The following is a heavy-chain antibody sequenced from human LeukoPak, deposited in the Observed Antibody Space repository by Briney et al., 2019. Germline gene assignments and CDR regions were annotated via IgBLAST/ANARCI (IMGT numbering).Heavy chain of an antibody. D-gene: IGHD1-7*01. V-gene: IGHV3-7*01. J-gene: IGHJ4*02. Sequence: PGGPLRLSCAASGFTFSSYAMNWVRQAPGKGLEWVANIKQDGSEKYYVDSVKGRFTISRDNAKNSLYLQMNSLRAEDTAVYYCAREGWNYPVYYFDYWGQGTLVTVSS. CDR1: GFTFSSYA. CDR2: IKQDGSEK. CDR3: AREGWNYPVYYFDY.